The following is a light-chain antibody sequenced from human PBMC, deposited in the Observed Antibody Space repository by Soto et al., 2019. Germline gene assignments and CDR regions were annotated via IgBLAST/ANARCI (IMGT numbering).Light chain of an antibody. CDR1: QSVSSEK. J-gene: IGKJ4*01. CDR3: QQYGSSLLT. Sequence: EIVLTQSPGTLSLSPGERASLSCRASQSVSSEKLAWYQQKPGQAPRLLIFGASGRATGIPERFSGSGSGIDFSLTISRLEPEDSAVYYCQQYGSSLLTFGGGTKVEIK. V-gene: IGKV3-20*01. CDR2: GAS.